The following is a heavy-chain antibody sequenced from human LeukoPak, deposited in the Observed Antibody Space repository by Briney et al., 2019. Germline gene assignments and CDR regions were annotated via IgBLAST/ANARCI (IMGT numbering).Heavy chain of an antibody. D-gene: IGHD3-16*02. CDR3: ARGPLVGGVIVSPSGDAFDI. V-gene: IGHV1-2*02. CDR2: INPNSGGT. J-gene: IGHJ3*02. CDR1: GYTFTGYY. Sequence: ASVKVSCKASGYTFTGYYMHWVRQAPGQGLEWMGWINPNSGGTNYAQKFQGRVTRTRDTSISTAYMELSRLRSDDTAVYYCARGPLVGGVIVSPSGDAFDIWGQGTMVTVSS.